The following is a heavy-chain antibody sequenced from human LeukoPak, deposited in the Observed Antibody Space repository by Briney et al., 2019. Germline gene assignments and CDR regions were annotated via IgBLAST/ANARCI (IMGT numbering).Heavy chain of an antibody. V-gene: IGHV3-7*04. J-gene: IGHJ4*02. CDR1: GFTFSSYW. CDR3: ARGGSSRFDQ. Sequence: GGSLRLSCAASGFTFSSYWMSWVRQAPGKGLEWVANIKRDGSDKYYVDSVKGRFTISRDNAKNSLYLQMNSLRADDTAVYYCARGGSSRFDQWGQGTLVTVSS. D-gene: IGHD6-13*01. CDR2: IKRDGSDK.